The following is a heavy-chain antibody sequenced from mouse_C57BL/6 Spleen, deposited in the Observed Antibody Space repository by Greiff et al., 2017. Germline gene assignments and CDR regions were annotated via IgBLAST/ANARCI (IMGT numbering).Heavy chain of an antibody. J-gene: IGHJ1*03. CDR1: GYAFSSSW. Sequence: QVQLQQSGPELVKPGASVKISCKASGYAFSSSWMNWVKQRPGKGLEWIGRIYPGDGATNYNGKFKGKATLTADKSSSTAYMQLSSLTSEDSAVXFCAREGDLLWMYFDVWGTGTTVTVSS. CDR3: AREGDLLWMYFDV. V-gene: IGHV1-82*01. CDR2: IYPGDGAT. D-gene: IGHD2-1*01.